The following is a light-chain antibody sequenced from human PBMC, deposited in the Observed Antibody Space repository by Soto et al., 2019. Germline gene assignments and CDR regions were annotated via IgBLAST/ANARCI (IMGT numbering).Light chain of an antibody. Sequence: DIEMTQSPCTLSLSPGERATLSCRASQSVSSSYLAWYQQKPGQAPRLLIYGASSRATGIPARFSGSGSGTDFTLTISRLEPDDFAVYYCQQYGSSPWTFGQGTKVELK. CDR3: QQYGSSPWT. CDR1: QSVSSSY. J-gene: IGKJ1*01. V-gene: IGKV3-20*01. CDR2: GAS.